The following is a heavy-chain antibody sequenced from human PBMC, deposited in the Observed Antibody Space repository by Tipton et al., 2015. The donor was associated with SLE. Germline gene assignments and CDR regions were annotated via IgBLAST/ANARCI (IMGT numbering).Heavy chain of an antibody. CDR3: PSTLGDYYDSSGPFQH. J-gene: IGHJ1*01. CDR2: IYYSGST. CDR1: GGSISSYY. D-gene: IGHD3-22*01. Sequence: TLSLTCTVSGGSISSYYWSWIRQPPGKGLEWIGYIYYSGSTSYNPSLKSRVTISVDTSKNQFSLKLSSVTAADTAVYYCPSTLGDYYDSSGPFQHWRQGTLVTVSS. V-gene: IGHV4-59*08.